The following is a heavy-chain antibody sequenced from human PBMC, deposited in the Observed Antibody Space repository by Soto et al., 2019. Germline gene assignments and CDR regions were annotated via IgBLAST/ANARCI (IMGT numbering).Heavy chain of an antibody. J-gene: IGHJ2*01. V-gene: IGHV3-30-3*01. CDR2: ISYDGSNK. Sequence: QVQLVESGGGVVQPGRSLRLSCAASGFTFSSYAMHWVRQAPGKGLEWVAVISYDGSNKYYADSVKGRFTISRDNSKNTLYLQMNSLRAEDTAVYYCARSLAGWYFDLWGRGNLVTVSS. CDR1: GFTFSSYA. D-gene: IGHD6-19*01. CDR3: ARSLAGWYFDL.